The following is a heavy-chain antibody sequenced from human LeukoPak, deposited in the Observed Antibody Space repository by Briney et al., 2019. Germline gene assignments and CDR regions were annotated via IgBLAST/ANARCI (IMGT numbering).Heavy chain of an antibody. CDR2: IRYDGGNT. CDR3: ARGIDI. V-gene: IGHV3-30*02. Sequence: PGGSLRLSCAASGFIFSNYAMQWVRQAPGMGLEWVAFIRYDGGNTYYADSVKGRFTISRDNAKNSLYLQMNSLRAEDTAIYYCARGIDIWGQGTMVTVSS. CDR1: GFIFSNYA. J-gene: IGHJ3*02.